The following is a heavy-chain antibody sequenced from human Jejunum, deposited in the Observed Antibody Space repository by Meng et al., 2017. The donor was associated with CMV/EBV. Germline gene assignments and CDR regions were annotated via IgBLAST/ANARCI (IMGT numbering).Heavy chain of an antibody. CDR2: IKSKSDGETT. CDR3: TTLYRNRGGANY. J-gene: IGHJ4*02. CDR1: GFTFTNAW. V-gene: IGHV3-15*01. D-gene: IGHD2/OR15-2a*01. Sequence: GFTFTNAWFTWVRQAPGRGLEWVGRIKSKSDGETTDYAAPVKGRFTISRDDSKTTVFLQMNSLKIDDTAVYYCTTLYRNRGGANYWGQGTLVTVSS.